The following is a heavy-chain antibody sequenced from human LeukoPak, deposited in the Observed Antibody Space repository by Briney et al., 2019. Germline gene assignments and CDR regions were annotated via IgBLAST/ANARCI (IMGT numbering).Heavy chain of an antibody. CDR1: GYTFISYG. CDR3: ASGPFGSKTIFGVVNGYYYYYMDV. J-gene: IGHJ6*03. D-gene: IGHD3-3*01. CDR2: ISAYNGNT. V-gene: IGHV1-18*01. Sequence: ASVKVSCKASGYTFISYGISWVRQAPGQGLEWMGWISAYNGNTNYAQKLQGRVTMTTDTSTSTAYMELRSLRSDDTAVYYCASGPFGSKTIFGVVNGYYYYYMDVWGKGTTVTVSS.